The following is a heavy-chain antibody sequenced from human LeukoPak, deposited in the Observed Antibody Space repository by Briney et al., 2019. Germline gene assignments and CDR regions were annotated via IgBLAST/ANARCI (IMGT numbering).Heavy chain of an antibody. CDR1: GGTFSSYA. V-gene: IGHV1-46*01. CDR2: INPSGGST. J-gene: IGHJ6*04. Sequence: ASVKVSCKASGGTFSSYAISWVRQAPGQGLEWMGIINPSGGSTSYAQKFQGRVTMTRDTSTSTVYMELSSLRSEDTAVYYCAREGGYCSSTSCYEMDGMDVWGKGTTVTVSS. D-gene: IGHD2-2*01. CDR3: AREGGYCSSTSCYEMDGMDV.